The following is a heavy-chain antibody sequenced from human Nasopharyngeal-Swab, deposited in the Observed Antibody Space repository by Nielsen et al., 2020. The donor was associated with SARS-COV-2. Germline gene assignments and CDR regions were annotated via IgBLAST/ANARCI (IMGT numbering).Heavy chain of an antibody. CDR1: GFTFSSYS. CDR2: ISSSSSTI. V-gene: IGHV3-48*01. CDR3: ARAYDNSGDGFDT. Sequence: GESLKISCAASGFTFSSYSMNWVRQAPGKGLEWVSYISSSSSTIYYADSVKGRFTISRDNAKNSLYLQMNSLRAEDTAVYYCARAYDNSGDGFDTWGQGTMVTVSS. D-gene: IGHD3-22*01. J-gene: IGHJ3*02.